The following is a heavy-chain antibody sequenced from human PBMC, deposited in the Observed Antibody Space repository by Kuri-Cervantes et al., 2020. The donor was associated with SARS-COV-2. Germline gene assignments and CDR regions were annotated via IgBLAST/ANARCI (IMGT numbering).Heavy chain of an antibody. J-gene: IGHJ3*02. CDR1: GGSISSYY. D-gene: IGHD2-2*01. V-gene: IGHV4-59*08. Sequence: SETLSFTCTASGGSISSYYWSWIRQPPGKGLEWIGYIYYSGSTNYNPSLKSRVTISVDTSKKQFSLKLSSVTAADTAVYYCARRFKESSSDQPFDAFDIWGQGTMVTVSS. CDR3: ARRFKESSSDQPFDAFDI. CDR2: IYYSGST.